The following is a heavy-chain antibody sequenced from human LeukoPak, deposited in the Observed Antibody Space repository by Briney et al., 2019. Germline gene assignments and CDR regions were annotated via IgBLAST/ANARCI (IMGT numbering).Heavy chain of an antibody. CDR2: ISSSTTYI. CDR1: GFTFSSYS. CDR3: ARPRGNVEMATIPFDY. J-gene: IGHJ4*02. D-gene: IGHD5-24*01. Sequence: GGSLRLSCAASGFTFSSYSMNWVRQAPGKGLEWVASISSSTTYIYYAGSVKGRFTISRDNAKNSLFLQMNSLRAEDTAVYYCARPRGNVEMATIPFDYWGQGTLVTVSS. V-gene: IGHV3-21*01.